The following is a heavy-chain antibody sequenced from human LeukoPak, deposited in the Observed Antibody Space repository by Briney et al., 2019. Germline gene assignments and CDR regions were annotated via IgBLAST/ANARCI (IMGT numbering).Heavy chain of an antibody. Sequence: GRSLRLSCIASGFTFGDYAMSWVRQAPGKGGEWLGFIISKAYGGTTEYAASVKGRFTISRDDSKSIAYLQMNSLKTEDTAVYYCTRVYGSGTYLCDYWGQGTLVTVSS. V-gene: IGHV3-49*04. CDR3: TRVYGSGTYLCDY. D-gene: IGHD3-10*01. CDR1: GFTFGDYA. CDR2: IISKAYGGTT. J-gene: IGHJ4*02.